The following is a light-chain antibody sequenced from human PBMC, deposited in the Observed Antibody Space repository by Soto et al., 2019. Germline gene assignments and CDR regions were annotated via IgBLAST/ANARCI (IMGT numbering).Light chain of an antibody. CDR2: DAS. V-gene: IGKV1-33*01. CDR1: QDIRKY. CDR3: QQYDHPPYT. Sequence: DIQLTQSPSSLSATVGDRVTITCQASQDIRKYLNWYQQKPGKAPKLLIYDASNRETGVPSRFSGSGSGTDFSLSIDSLQPEDIATYYCQQYDHPPYTFGQGTRREIK. J-gene: IGKJ5*01.